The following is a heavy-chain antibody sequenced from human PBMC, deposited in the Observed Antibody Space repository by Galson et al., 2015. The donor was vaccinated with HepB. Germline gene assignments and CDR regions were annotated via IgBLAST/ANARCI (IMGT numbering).Heavy chain of an antibody. CDR2: ISSSSSYI. CDR1: GFTFSSYS. Sequence: SLRLSCAASGFTFSSYSMNWVRQAPGKGLEWVSSISSSSSYIYYADSVKGRFTISRDNAKNSLYLQMNSLRAEDTAVYYCARASLEWLEGRGAFDIWGQGTMVTVSS. V-gene: IGHV3-21*01. J-gene: IGHJ3*02. CDR3: ARASLEWLEGRGAFDI. D-gene: IGHD3-3*01.